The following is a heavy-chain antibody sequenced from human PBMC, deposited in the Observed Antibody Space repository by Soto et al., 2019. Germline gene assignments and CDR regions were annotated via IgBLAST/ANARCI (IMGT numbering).Heavy chain of an antibody. Sequence: QVQLVESGGGVVQPGRSLRLSCAASGFTFSSYGMHWVRQAPGKGLEWVAVISYDGSNKYYADSVKGRFTISRDNSKKTLYLQMNSLRAEDTAVYYCARGGNNWNDAGGMDVWGQGTTVTVSS. CDR2: ISYDGSNK. V-gene: IGHV3-30*03. D-gene: IGHD1-20*01. CDR3: ARGGNNWNDAGGMDV. J-gene: IGHJ6*02. CDR1: GFTFSSYG.